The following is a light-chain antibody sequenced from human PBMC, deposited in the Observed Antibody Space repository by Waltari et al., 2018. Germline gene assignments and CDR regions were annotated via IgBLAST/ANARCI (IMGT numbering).Light chain of an antibody. J-gene: IGLJ2*01. Sequence: QSALTQPASVAGSPGQSITISCNGTRRDLGNHHFVSWYQQHPGKAPKLIIYCVSTRPAGVSNRYSGSWSGNTASLTISGLQAEDEADYYCNSYTAGSTLTVIFGGGTKLTVL. CDR2: CVS. CDR3: NSYTAGSTLTVI. V-gene: IGLV2-14*03. CDR1: RRDLGNHHF.